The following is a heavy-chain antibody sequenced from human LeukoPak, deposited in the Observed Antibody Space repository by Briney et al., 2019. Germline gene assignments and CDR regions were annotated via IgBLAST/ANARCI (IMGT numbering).Heavy chain of an antibody. CDR2: ISSSSSYI. Sequence: PGGSLRPSCAASGFTFSSYSMNWVRQAPGKGLEWVSSISSSSSYIYYADSVKGRFTISRDNAKNSLYLQMNSLRAEDTAVYYCASAHYGDYEGFANLNFWGQGTLVTVSS. D-gene: IGHD4-17*01. V-gene: IGHV3-21*01. CDR3: ASAHYGDYEGFANLNF. CDR1: GFTFSSYS. J-gene: IGHJ4*02.